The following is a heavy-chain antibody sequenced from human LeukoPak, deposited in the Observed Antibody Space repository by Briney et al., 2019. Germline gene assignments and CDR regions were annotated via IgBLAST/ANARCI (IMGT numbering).Heavy chain of an antibody. CDR3: ARVVSSSWYDHAFDI. J-gene: IGHJ3*02. V-gene: IGHV3-21*01. Sequence: GGSLRLSCAASGFTFSSYEMNWVRQAPGKGLEWVSSISSSSSYIYYADSVKGRFTISRDNAKNSLYLKMNSLRAEDTAVYYCARVVSSSWYDHAFDIWGQGTMVTVSS. CDR2: ISSSSSYI. D-gene: IGHD6-13*01. CDR1: GFTFSSYE.